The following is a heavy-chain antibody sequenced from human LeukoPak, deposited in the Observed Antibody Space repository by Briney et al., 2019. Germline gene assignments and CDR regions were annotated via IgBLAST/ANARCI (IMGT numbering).Heavy chain of an antibody. J-gene: IGHJ3*02. CDR1: GFTFSSCA. D-gene: IGHD2-21*02. CDR2: ISGSGGST. CDR3: AKDLRGNCGGDCPENDAFDI. V-gene: IGHV3-23*01. Sequence: PGGSLRLSCAASGFTFSSCAKSWVRQAPGKGLEWVSAISGSGGSTYYADSVKGRFTISRDNSKNALYLQMNSLRAEDTAVYYCAKDLRGNCGGDCPENDAFDIWGQGTMVTVSS.